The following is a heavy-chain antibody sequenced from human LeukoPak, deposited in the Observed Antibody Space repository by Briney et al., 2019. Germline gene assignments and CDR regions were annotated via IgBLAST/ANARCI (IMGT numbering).Heavy chain of an antibody. Sequence: GGSLRLSCAASGFTVSGNYMSWVRQAPGKGLEWVSVIYSGGSTYYADYVKGRFTISRDNSKNTLYLQMNSLRAEDTAVYYCASELGYCSGGSCYPVDYWGQGTLVTVSS. J-gene: IGHJ4*02. CDR2: IYSGGST. V-gene: IGHV3-66*02. CDR3: ASELGYCSGGSCYPVDY. CDR1: GFTVSGNY. D-gene: IGHD2-15*01.